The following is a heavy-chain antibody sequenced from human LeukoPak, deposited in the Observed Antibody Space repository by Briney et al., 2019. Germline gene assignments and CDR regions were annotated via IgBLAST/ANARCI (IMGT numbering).Heavy chain of an antibody. CDR3: TTVRFWYYDSSGYLDY. V-gene: IGHV3-23*01. CDR1: GFTFSSYA. CDR2: ISGSGGST. D-gene: IGHD3-22*01. J-gene: IGHJ4*02. Sequence: GSLRLSCAASGFTFSSYAMSWVRQAPGKGLEWVSAISGSGGSTYYADSVKGRFTISRDNAKNSLYLQMNSLKTEDTAVYYCTTVRFWYYDSSGYLDYWGQGTLVTVSS.